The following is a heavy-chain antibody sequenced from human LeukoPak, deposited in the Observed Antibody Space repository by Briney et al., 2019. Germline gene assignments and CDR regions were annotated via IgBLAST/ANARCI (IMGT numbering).Heavy chain of an antibody. CDR3: ARGYFFLELGPTDAFDI. CDR1: GGSISSYY. Sequence: SETLSLTCTVSGGSISSYYWSWIRQPAGKGLEWIGRIYTSGSTNYNPSLKSRVTMSVDTSKNQFSLKLSSVTAADTAVYYCARGYFFLELGPTDAFDIWGQGTMVTVSS. D-gene: IGHD3-3*01. V-gene: IGHV4-4*07. CDR2: IYTSGST. J-gene: IGHJ3*02.